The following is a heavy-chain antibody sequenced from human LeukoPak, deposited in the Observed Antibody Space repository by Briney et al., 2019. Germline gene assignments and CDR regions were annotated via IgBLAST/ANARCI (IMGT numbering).Heavy chain of an antibody. CDR2: ISGSGGST. CDR1: GFTFSSYG. CDR3: ARVAGYYSACFFDY. Sequence: GGSLRLSCAASGFTFSSYGMSWVRQAPGKGLEWVSAISGSGGSTYYADSVKGRFTISRDNSKNTLYLQMNSLRAEDTAVYHCARVAGYYSACFFDYWGQGTLVTVSS. D-gene: IGHD6-19*01. V-gene: IGHV3-23*01. J-gene: IGHJ4*02.